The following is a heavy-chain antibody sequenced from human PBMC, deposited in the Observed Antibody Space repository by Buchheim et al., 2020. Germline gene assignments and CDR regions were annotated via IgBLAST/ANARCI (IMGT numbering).Heavy chain of an antibody. CDR3: ARDKVTMVRGVVSWYFDL. Sequence: QVQLQQWGAGLLKPSETLSLTCAVYGGSFSGYYWSWIRQPPGKGLEWIGEINHSGSTNYNPSLKSRVTISVDTSKNQFSLKLSSVTAADTAVYYCARDKVTMVRGVVSWYFDLWGRGTL. J-gene: IGHJ2*01. D-gene: IGHD3-10*01. CDR1: GGSFSGYY. CDR2: INHSGST. V-gene: IGHV4-34*01.